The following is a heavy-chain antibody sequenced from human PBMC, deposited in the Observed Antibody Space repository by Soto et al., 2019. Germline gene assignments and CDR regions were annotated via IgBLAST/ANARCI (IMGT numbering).Heavy chain of an antibody. J-gene: IGHJ6*04. CDR3: ARGGAGGSHGFYYCMEQ. CDR2: IYSGGST. Sequence: GSLRLSCAASVFAFSSNYMSRVLQAPGQGLEWVSVIYSGGSTYHADYVKGRFTISRDNSKNTLYLQMNSLRAEDTAVYYCARGGAGGSHGFYYCMEQWGKGPTVPVS. CDR1: VFAFSSNY. V-gene: IGHV3-53*01. D-gene: IGHD3-16*01.